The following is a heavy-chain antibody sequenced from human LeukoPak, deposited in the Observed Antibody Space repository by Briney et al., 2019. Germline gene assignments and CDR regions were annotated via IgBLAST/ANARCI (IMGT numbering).Heavy chain of an antibody. Sequence: PGGSLRLSCAASGFTFSDYYMSWLPQAPGKGLEWISYISSTGYSIYYADSVKGRFSISRDNAKNSLYLQMNSLRAEDTAVYYCARDKRHPTSFDYWGQGTLVTVSS. CDR2: ISSTGYSI. V-gene: IGHV3-11*01. D-gene: IGHD4-4*01. CDR1: GFTFSDYY. J-gene: IGHJ4*02. CDR3: ARDKRHPTSFDY.